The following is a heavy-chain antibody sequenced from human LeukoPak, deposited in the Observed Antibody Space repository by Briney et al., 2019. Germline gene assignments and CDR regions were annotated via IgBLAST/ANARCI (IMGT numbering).Heavy chain of an antibody. CDR3: ARASLYYPFDY. J-gene: IGHJ4*02. D-gene: IGHD1-26*01. V-gene: IGHV3-74*01. CDR2: INTDGSST. CDR1: GFTFSTYW. Sequence: PGGSLRLSCAASGFTFSTYWMHWVRQAPGKGLVWVSRINTDGSSTSYADSVKGRFTISRDNAKNTLCLQMNSLRAEDTAVYYCARASLYYPFDYWGQGTLVTVSS.